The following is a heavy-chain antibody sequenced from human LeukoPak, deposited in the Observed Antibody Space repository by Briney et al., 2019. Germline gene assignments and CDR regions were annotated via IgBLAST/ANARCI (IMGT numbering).Heavy chain of an antibody. Sequence: KPSETLSLTCTVSGGSISNYYWSWIRQPPDKGLEWIGYIYYNGNTNYNPSLKSRVTISVDTSKNQFSLKLNSVTAADTAVYYCARAYRDGYNYNYWGQGTLVTVSS. CDR1: GGSISNYY. J-gene: IGHJ4*02. CDR2: IYYNGNT. D-gene: IGHD5-24*01. V-gene: IGHV4-59*01. CDR3: ARAYRDGYNYNY.